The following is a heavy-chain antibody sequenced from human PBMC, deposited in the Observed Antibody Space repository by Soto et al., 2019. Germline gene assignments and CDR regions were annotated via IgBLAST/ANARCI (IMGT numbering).Heavy chain of an antibody. CDR2: MNPNSGNT. CDR3: ARGNTIFGVVSGSWEGGRDNWFDP. Sequence: QVQLVQSGAEVKKPGASVKVSCKASGYTFTSYDINWVRQATGQGLEWMGWMNPNSGNTGYAQKFQGRVTMTRNTSISTAYMELSSLRSEDTAVYYCARGNTIFGVVSGSWEGGRDNWFDPWGQGTLVTVSS. J-gene: IGHJ5*02. D-gene: IGHD3-3*01. CDR1: GYTFTSYD. V-gene: IGHV1-8*01.